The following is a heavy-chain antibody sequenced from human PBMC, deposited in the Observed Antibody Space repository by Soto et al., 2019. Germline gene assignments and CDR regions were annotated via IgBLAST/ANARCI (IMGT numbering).Heavy chain of an antibody. J-gene: IGHJ4*02. D-gene: IGHD2-2*01. Sequence: GCSLRLFCVASVFTFSKYGMHLVRQAPGKGLEWVAGKDNNEIKQNYKDPVKGLSTISRDQSKDTLYLQMNSLRGEDTAVYYCARDFCPVPTCYDLWGQGVLVTVSA. CDR1: VFTFSKYG. CDR3: ARDFCPVPTCYDL. V-gene: IGHV3-33*01. CDR2: KDNNEIKQ.